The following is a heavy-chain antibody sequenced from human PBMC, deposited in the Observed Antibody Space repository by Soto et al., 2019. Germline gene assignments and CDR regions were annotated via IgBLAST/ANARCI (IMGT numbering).Heavy chain of an antibody. CDR3: ARERYQVISDGMDV. CDR2: INPQTGGT. V-gene: IGHV1-2*02. CDR1: GYTFTGYY. D-gene: IGHD2-2*01. J-gene: IGHJ6*02. Sequence: SVKFSCKASGYTFTGYYIHWVREAPGQGLEWMGWINPQTGGTSYAQKFQGRVTLSRDTSINTAYLELSRLTFDDAAVYFCARERYQVISDGMDVWGQGTTVTVS.